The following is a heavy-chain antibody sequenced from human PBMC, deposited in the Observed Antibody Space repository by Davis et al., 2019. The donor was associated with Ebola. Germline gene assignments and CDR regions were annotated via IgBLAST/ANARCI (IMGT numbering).Heavy chain of an antibody. CDR2: ISTDGSTT. CDR1: GSSFHTYT. J-gene: IGHJ4*02. D-gene: IGHD6-19*01. Sequence: PGGSLGLSCAASGSSFHTYTINWFRQAPGRGLEWLAVISTDGSTTFYTDSVKGRFTISRDNSKNTLSLQMNSLDTEDTAVYYCAGAVAGTEDFQYWGQGTLVTVSS. V-gene: IGHV3-30*04. CDR3: AGAVAGTEDFQY.